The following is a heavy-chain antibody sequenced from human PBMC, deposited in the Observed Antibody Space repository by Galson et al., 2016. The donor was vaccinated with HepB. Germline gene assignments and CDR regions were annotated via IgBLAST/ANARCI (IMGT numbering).Heavy chain of an antibody. J-gene: IGHJ4*02. D-gene: IGHD4-17*01. CDR1: GDSVSSNSAA. V-gene: IGHV6-1*01. CDR3: ARQYGTYFPY. Sequence: CAISGDSVSSNSAAWHWIRQSPSRGLEWLGRTYYRSKWYTDYTVSVKGRITINPDTSKNQFSLQLNPVTPEDTAVYYCARQYGTYFPYWGRGTLVTVSS. CDR2: TYYRSKWYT.